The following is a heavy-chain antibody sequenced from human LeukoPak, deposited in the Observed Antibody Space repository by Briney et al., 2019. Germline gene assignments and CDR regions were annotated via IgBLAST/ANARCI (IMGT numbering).Heavy chain of an antibody. CDR1: GFTFSSYS. D-gene: IGHD3-3*02. V-gene: IGHV3-21*01. CDR2: ISSSSSYI. J-gene: IGHJ6*04. CDR3: ARCSDSISQVDV. Sequence: GGSLRLSCAASGFTFSSYSMNWVRQAPGKGLEWVSSISSSSSYIYYADSMKGRFTISRDNAKNSLYLQMNSLRAEDTAVYYCARCSDSISQVDVWGKGTTVTVSS.